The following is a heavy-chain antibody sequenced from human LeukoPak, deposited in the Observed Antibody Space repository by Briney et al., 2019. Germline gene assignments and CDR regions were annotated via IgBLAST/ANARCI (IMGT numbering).Heavy chain of an antibody. V-gene: IGHV3-23*01. D-gene: IGHD1-26*01. Sequence: GGSLRLSCAASGFTFSSYAMSWVRQAPGKGLEWVSAISGSGGSTYYADSVKGRFTISRDNSKNTLYPQMNSLRAEDTAVYYCAKDPMLRELGPFDYWGQGTLVTVSS. CDR3: AKDPMLRELGPFDY. CDR2: ISGSGGST. CDR1: GFTFSSYA. J-gene: IGHJ4*02.